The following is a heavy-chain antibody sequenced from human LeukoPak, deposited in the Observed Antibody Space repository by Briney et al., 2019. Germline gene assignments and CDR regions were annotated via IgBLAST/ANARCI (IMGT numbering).Heavy chain of an antibody. CDR3: ARFLGYTYGYNWFDS. J-gene: IGHJ5*01. Sequence: GGSLRLSCAASGFTFSSYSMNWVRQAPGKGLEWVSYISLSSSTIYYADSVKGRFTISRDNAKNSLYLQMNSLRAEDTAVYYCARFLGYTYGYNWFDSWGQGTLVTVSS. CDR1: GFTFSSYS. CDR2: ISLSSSTI. V-gene: IGHV3-48*01. D-gene: IGHD5-18*01.